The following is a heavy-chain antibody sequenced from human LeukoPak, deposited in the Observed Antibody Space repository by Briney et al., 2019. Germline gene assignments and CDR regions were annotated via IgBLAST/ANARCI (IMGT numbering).Heavy chain of an antibody. CDR1: GFTFSSYG. J-gene: IGHJ3*02. D-gene: IGHD6-6*01. CDR2: IRSKANSYAT. CDR3: TRLGLGVSFDI. Sequence: GGTLRLSCAASGFTFSSYGMSWVRQASGKGLEWVGRIRSKANSYATAYAASVKGRFTISRDDSKNTAYLQMNSLKTEDTAVYYCTRLGLGVSFDIWGQGTMVTVSS. V-gene: IGHV3-73*01.